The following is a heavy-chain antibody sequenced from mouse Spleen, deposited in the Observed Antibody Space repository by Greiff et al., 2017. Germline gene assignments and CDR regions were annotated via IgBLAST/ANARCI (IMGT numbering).Heavy chain of an antibody. CDR1: GYSITSGYY. J-gene: IGHJ3*01. V-gene: IGHV3-6*01. CDR3: ARDYYGSPFAY. CDR2: ISYDGSN. D-gene: IGHD1-1*01. Sequence: VQLQQSGPGLVKPSQSLSLTCSVTGYSITSGYYWNWIRQFPGNKLEWMGYISYDGSNNYNPSLKNRISITRDTSKNQFFLKLNSVTTEDTATYYCARDYYGSPFAYWGQGTLVTVSA.